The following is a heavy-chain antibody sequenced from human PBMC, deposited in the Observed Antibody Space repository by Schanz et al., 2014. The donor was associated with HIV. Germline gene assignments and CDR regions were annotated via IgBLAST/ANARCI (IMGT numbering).Heavy chain of an antibody. CDR2: IGSGGGYK. J-gene: IGHJ4*02. CDR3: SKATSGSRGWYTGSD. CDR1: GFSFSSFS. V-gene: IGHV3-21*04. Sequence: VQLVESGGGVVQPGGSLRLSCEASGFSFSSFSMNWVRQAPGKGLEWVSSIGSGGGYKYYADSVNGRFTISRDNAKNSLHLQMSRLGAEDTALYYCSKATSGSRGWYTGSDWGQGTLVTVSS. D-gene: IGHD6-19*01.